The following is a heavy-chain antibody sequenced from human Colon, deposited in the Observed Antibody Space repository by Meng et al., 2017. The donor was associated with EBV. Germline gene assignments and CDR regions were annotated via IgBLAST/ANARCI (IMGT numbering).Heavy chain of an antibody. CDR2: ISTNTGNP. D-gene: IGHD6-19*01. J-gene: IGHJ4*02. CDR1: GYTFTRYP. CDR3: GTLKYTSGFYGPAY. V-gene: IGHV7-4-1*02. Sequence: QVQLVLSGSELKKPGASVKVSCKASGYTFTRYPMNWVRQAPGQGLEWMGWISTNTGNPTYAQGFTGRFVFSVDTSVSTAYLQISSLKAEDTAVYYCGTLKYTSGFYGPAYWGQGALVTVSS.